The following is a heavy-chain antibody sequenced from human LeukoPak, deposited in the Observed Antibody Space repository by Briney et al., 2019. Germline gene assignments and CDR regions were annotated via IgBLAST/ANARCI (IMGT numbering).Heavy chain of an antibody. CDR2: INSDGSST. D-gene: IGHD6-13*01. Sequence: GGSLRLSCAASGFTFSSYWMHWVRQAPGKGLVWVSRINSDGSSTSYADSVKGRFTISRDNAKNTLYLQMNSLRAEDTAVYYCARASIAAADTGFDYWGQGTLVTVSS. V-gene: IGHV3-74*01. J-gene: IGHJ4*02. CDR1: GFTFSSYW. CDR3: ARASIAAADTGFDY.